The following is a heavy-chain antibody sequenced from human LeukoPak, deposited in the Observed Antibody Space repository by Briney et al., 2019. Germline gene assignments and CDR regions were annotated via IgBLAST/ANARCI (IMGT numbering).Heavy chain of an antibody. J-gene: IGHJ5*02. CDR3: ARDRPLATVTTVDTYGFDP. CDR1: GGSISSYY. Sequence: SETLSLTCTVSGGSISSYYWNWIRQPGGKGLEWIGRIYTSGRTNYNTSLKSRVTMSADTSKNQLSLKLSSVTAADTAVYYCARDRPLATVTTVDTYGFDPWGQGTLVTVSS. CDR2: IYTSGRT. V-gene: IGHV4-4*07. D-gene: IGHD4-17*01.